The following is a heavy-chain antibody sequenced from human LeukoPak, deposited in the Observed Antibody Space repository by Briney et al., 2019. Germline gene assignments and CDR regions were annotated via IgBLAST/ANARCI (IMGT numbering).Heavy chain of an antibody. Sequence: ASVKVSCKASGYSFISFYMYWVRQAPGQGLEWMGWINPNSGGTNYAQKFQGRVTMTRDTSISTAYMELTRLRSDDTAVYYCARGLEGTYNAFDIWGQGTMVTVSS. CDR1: GYSFISFY. J-gene: IGHJ3*02. D-gene: IGHD3-16*01. CDR3: ARGLEGTYNAFDI. CDR2: INPNSGGT. V-gene: IGHV1-2*02.